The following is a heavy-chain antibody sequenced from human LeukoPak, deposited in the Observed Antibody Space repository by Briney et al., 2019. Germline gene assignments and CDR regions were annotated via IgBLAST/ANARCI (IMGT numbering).Heavy chain of an antibody. Sequence: GGSLRLSCAASGFTFSSYWMSWVRQAPGKGLEWVANIKQDGSEKYYVDSVKGRFTISRDNAKNSLYLQLNSLRAEDTAVYYCARDANYYDSRGENYFNCWGQGTLVTVSS. CDR2: IKQDGSEK. D-gene: IGHD3-22*01. CDR1: GFTFSSYW. V-gene: IGHV3-7*01. CDR3: ARDANYYDSRGENYFNC. J-gene: IGHJ4*02.